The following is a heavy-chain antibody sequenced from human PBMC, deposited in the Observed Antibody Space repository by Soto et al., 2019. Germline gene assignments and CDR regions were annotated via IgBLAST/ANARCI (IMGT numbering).Heavy chain of an antibody. Sequence: EVQLVESGGGLVQPGGSLRLSCAASGFTFSSYSMNWVRQAPGKGLEWVSYISSSSTYIYYADSVKGRLTISRDNARNSLYLQMYSLRAEDTAVYYCARGGWELPRPRDAFDICGQGTVVTVSS. CDR1: GFTFSSYS. J-gene: IGHJ3*02. D-gene: IGHD1-26*01. V-gene: IGHV3-21*05. CDR3: ARGGWELPRPRDAFDI. CDR2: ISSSSTYI.